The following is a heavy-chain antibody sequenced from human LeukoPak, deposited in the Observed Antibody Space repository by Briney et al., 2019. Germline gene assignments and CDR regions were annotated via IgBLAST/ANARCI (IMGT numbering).Heavy chain of an antibody. J-gene: IGHJ4*02. CDR3: ARARGTETIDY. Sequence: PSETLSLTCTVSGGSINNYYWSWIRQPPGKGLEWIGEINHSGSTNYNPSLKSRVTISVDTSKNQFSLKLSSVTAADTAVYYCARARGTETIDYWGQGTLVTVSS. V-gene: IGHV4-34*01. D-gene: IGHD1/OR15-1a*01. CDR1: GGSINNYY. CDR2: INHSGST.